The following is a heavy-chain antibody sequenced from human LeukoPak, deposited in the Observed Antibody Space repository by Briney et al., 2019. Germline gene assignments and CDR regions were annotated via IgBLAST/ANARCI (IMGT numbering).Heavy chain of an antibody. D-gene: IGHD2-2*01. CDR3: ARDTGDIPAVVSG. V-gene: IGHV4-34*01. CDR2: INHSGST. J-gene: IGHJ4*02. CDR1: GGSFSGYY. Sequence: SETLSLTCAVYGGSFSGYYWSWIRQPPGRGLEWIGEINHSGSTNYNPSLKSRVTISLDTSKNQFSLRLSSVTAADTAVYYCARDTGDIPAVVSGWGQGTLVAVSS.